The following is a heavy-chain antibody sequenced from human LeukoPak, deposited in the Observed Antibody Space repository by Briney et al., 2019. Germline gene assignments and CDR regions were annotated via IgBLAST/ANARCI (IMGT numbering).Heavy chain of an antibody. Sequence: GGSLRLSCAASGFTFSSYSMNWVRQAPGKGLEWVSSISSSSSYIYYADSVKGRFTISRDNAKNSLYLQTNSLRAEDTAVYYCARDSSGSRLQYGFDPWGQGTLVTVSS. D-gene: IGHD4-11*01. CDR3: ARDSSGSRLQYGFDP. V-gene: IGHV3-21*01. J-gene: IGHJ5*02. CDR1: GFTFSSYS. CDR2: ISSSSSYI.